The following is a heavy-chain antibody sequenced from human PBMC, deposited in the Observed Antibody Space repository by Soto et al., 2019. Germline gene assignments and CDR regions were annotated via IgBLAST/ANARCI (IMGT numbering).Heavy chain of an antibody. CDR3: ARGNRLHHLTHSMAYAPLEF. J-gene: IGHJ4*02. CDR1: GFSFSDYT. V-gene: IGHV3-30*09. D-gene: IGHD2-8*01. CDR2: ISYDEINK. Sequence: QLQLVQSGGGVVQPGRSLRLSCAASGFSFSDYTIHWVRQAPGKGLEWVALISYDEINKYYLASVRGRFAISRDNSKNTLYLQMNRLTTDDTAVYYCARGNRLHHLTHSMAYAPLEFWGQGSLVTVSS.